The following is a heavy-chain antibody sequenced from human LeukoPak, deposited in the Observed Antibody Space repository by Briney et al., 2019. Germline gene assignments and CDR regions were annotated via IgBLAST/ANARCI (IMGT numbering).Heavy chain of an antibody. D-gene: IGHD3-9*01. CDR3: AREINYDILTGYYHLDY. V-gene: IGHV4-61*02. CDR1: GGSISSGSYD. CDR2: IYASGST. Sequence: SETLSLTCTVSGGSISSGSYDWGWIRQPAGKGLEWIGRIYASGSTNYNPSLKSRITISVDTSKNQFSLKLSSVTAADTAVYYCAREINYDILTGYYHLDYWGQGTLVTVSS. J-gene: IGHJ4*02.